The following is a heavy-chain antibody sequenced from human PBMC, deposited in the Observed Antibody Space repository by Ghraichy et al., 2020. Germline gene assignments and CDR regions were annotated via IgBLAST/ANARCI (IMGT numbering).Heavy chain of an antibody. V-gene: IGHV3-73*01. J-gene: IGHJ4*02. D-gene: IGHD3-22*01. CDR3: TRYDSSGYGY. CDR2: IRSKANSYAT. CDR1: GFTFSGSA. Sequence: LTCAASGFTFSGSAMHWVRQASGKGLEWVGRIRSKANSYATAYAASVKGRFTISRDDSKNTAYLQMNSLKTEDTAVYYCTRYDSSGYGYWGQGTLVTVSS.